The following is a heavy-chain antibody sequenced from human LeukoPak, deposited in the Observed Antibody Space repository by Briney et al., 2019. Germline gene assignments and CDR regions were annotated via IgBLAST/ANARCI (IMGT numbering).Heavy chain of an antibody. J-gene: IGHJ4*02. CDR1: GGTFSSYA. CDR2: IIPIFGTA. D-gene: IGHD6-19*01. CDR3: ARLIAVAGITGTDY. V-gene: IGHV1-69*13. Sequence: ASVKVSCKASGGTFSSYAISWVRQAPGQGLEWMGGIIPIFGTANYAQKFQGRVTITADESTSTAYMELSSLRSEDTAVYYCARLIAVAGITGTDYWGQGTLVTVSS.